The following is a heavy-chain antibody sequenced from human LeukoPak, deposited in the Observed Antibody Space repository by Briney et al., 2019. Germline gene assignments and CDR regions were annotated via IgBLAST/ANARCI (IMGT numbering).Heavy chain of an antibody. CDR2: IKSKTDGGTT. CDR3: TTETRWELLYDY. D-gene: IGHD1-26*01. CDR1: GFTFSDAW. V-gene: IGHV3-15*01. Sequence: KAGGSLRLSCAASGFTFSDAWMSWVRQAPGKGLEWVGRIKSKTDGGTTDYAAPVKGRFTISRDDSKNTLYLQMNSLKTEDTAVYFCTTETRWELLYDYWGQGTLVTVSS. J-gene: IGHJ4*02.